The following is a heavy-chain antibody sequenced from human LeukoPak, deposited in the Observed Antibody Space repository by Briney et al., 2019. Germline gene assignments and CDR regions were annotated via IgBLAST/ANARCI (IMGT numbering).Heavy chain of an antibody. Sequence: GGSLRLSCAVSGFTFSNAWMSWVRQAPGKGLEWVGRIKSKTDGGTTDYAAPVKGRFTISRDDSKNTLYVQMNSLKTEDTAVYYCTTDGPSHYGGNWFDPWGQGTLVTVSS. V-gene: IGHV3-15*01. CDR1: GFTFSNAW. CDR3: TTDGPSHYGGNWFDP. D-gene: IGHD4-17*01. CDR2: IKSKTDGGTT. J-gene: IGHJ5*02.